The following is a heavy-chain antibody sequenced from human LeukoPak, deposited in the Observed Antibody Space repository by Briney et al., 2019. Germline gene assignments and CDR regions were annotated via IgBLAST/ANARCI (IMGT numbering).Heavy chain of an antibody. J-gene: IGHJ5*02. Sequence: SETLSLTCAVYGGSFSGYYWSWIRQPPGKGLEWIGYIYYSGSTNYNPSLKSRVTISVDTSKNQFSLKLSSVTAADTAVYYCARDASAYCGGDCPQDYNWFDPWGQGTLVTVSS. CDR3: ARDASAYCGGDCPQDYNWFDP. CDR2: IYYSGST. D-gene: IGHD2-21*02. V-gene: IGHV4-59*01. CDR1: GGSFSGYY.